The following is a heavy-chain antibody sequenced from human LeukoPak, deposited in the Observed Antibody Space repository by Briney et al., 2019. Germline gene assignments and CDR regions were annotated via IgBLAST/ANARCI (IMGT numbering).Heavy chain of an antibody. D-gene: IGHD4-17*01. J-gene: IGHJ4*02. V-gene: IGHV3-23*01. CDR1: GLTFSSHW. CDR3: AKCDYGDYAGDY. CDR2: ISGSGGST. Sequence: GSLRLSCAASGLTFSSHWMHWVRQAPGKGLEWVSAISGSGGSTYYADSVKGRFTISRDNSKNTLYLQMNSLRAEDTAVYYCAKCDYGDYAGDYWGQGTLVTVSS.